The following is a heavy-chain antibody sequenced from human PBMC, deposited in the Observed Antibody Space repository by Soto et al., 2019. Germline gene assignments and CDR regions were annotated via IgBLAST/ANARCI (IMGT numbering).Heavy chain of an antibody. CDR2: IIPIFGTA. Sequence: QVQLVQSGAEVKKPGSSVKVSCKASGGTFSRYSISWVRQAPGQGFEWMGGIIPIFGTANYAQKFQGRVTITADDPTSTAYMERSSLRSEDPAVYYCARAAVTGRYYGLDVWGQGTTVTVSS. CDR1: GGTFSRYS. V-gene: IGHV1-69*01. J-gene: IGHJ6*02. CDR3: ARAAVTGRYYGLDV. D-gene: IGHD4-17*01.